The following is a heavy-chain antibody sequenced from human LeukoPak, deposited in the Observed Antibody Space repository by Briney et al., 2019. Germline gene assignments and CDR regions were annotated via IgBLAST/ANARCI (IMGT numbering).Heavy chain of an antibody. V-gene: IGHV3-30*02. D-gene: IGHD3-10*01. Sequence: GGSLRLPCAASGFTFSSYGMHWVRQAPGKGLEWVAFIWYDGSNKYYADSVKGRFTISRDNSKNTLYLQMNSLRAEDTAVYYCAKDKYYGSGSRNWFDPWGQGTLVTVSS. J-gene: IGHJ5*02. CDR2: IWYDGSNK. CDR1: GFTFSSYG. CDR3: AKDKYYGSGSRNWFDP.